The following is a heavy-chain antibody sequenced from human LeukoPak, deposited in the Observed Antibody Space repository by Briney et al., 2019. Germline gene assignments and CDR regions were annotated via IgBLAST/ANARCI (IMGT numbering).Heavy chain of an antibody. J-gene: IGHJ4*02. D-gene: IGHD3-10*01. V-gene: IGHV3-48*03. CDR2: ISSSRSTI. Sequence: GGSLGLSCAASGFTFSSYEMNWVRQAPGKGLEWVSYISSSRSTIYYADSVKGRFTISRDNAKNSLYLQMNSLRAEDTAVYYCARGLYYYGSGSYSPFDYWGQGTLVTVSS. CDR1: GFTFSSYE. CDR3: ARGLYYYGSGSYSPFDY.